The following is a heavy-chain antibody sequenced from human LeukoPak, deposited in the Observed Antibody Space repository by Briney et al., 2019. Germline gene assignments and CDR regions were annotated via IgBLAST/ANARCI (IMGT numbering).Heavy chain of an antibody. CDR1: GFTFSDYN. CDR3: ARDGEQWLVDFDY. D-gene: IGHD6-19*01. Sequence: PGGSLRLSCAASGFTFSDYNMNWVRQAPGKGLEWVSYISSSSSLIYYSDSVNGRFTISRDNAKNSLFLQMNSLRAEDTAVYYCARDGEQWLVDFDYWGQGILVTVSS. J-gene: IGHJ4*01. V-gene: IGHV3-48*01. CDR2: ISSSSSLI.